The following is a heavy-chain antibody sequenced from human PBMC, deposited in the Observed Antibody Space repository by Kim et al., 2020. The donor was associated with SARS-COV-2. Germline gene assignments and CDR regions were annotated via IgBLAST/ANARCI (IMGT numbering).Heavy chain of an antibody. J-gene: IGHJ4*02. CDR2: IFYSGSGST. CDR1: GGSISSGGYY. D-gene: IGHD3-22*01. Sequence: SETLSLTCTVSGGSISSGGYYWSWIRQHPGKGLGWIGYIFYSGSGSTYYNPSLKSRVTISVDTSKNQFSLNLTSVTAADTAVYYCARGQASSGYRFDFWGQGALVTVSS. CDR3: ARGQASSGYRFDF. V-gene: IGHV4-31*03.